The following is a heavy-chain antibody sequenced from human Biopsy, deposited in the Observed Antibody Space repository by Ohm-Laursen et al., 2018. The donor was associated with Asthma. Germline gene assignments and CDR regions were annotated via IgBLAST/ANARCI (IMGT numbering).Heavy chain of an antibody. CDR3: TRHNDY. J-gene: IGHJ4*02. V-gene: IGHV2-5*02. Sequence: TQTLTLTCTFSGFSLTTNGVAVGWIRQPPGKALDWLAVIYGDDDTRYHPSLTSRLTISKDTARKQVVLTMTNMGPVDTATYYCTRHNDYWGPGILVTVSS. D-gene: IGHD1-14*01. CDR1: GFSLTTNGVA. CDR2: IYGDDDT.